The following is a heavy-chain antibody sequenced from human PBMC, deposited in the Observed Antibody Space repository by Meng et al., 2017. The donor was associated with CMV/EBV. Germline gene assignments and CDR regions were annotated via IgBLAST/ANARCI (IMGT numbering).Heavy chain of an antibody. CDR3: ASSLTYPDY. D-gene: IGHD2-15*01. Sequence: QVQLQQGGVGSLKPSETLFRPGAVYGGSFSGYYWSWIRQPPGKGLEWIGEINHSGSTNYNPSLKSRVTISVDTSKNQFSLKLSSVTAADTAVYYCASSLTYPDYWGQGTLVTVSS. CDR2: INHSGST. CDR1: GGSFSGYY. V-gene: IGHV4-34*02. J-gene: IGHJ4*02.